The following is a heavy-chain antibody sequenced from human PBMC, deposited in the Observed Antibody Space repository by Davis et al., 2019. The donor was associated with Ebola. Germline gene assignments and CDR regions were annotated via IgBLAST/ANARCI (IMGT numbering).Heavy chain of an antibody. CDR1: GYTFTAYY. V-gene: IGHV1-2*02. CDR2: INPNTGGT. D-gene: IGHD3-10*01. J-gene: IGHJ6*02. CDR3: VRGMARGDFGLDV. Sequence: ASVQVSCKASGYTFTAYYIHWVRQAPGQGLEWMGWINPNTGGTNYAQHFQGRATMTRDTSISTAYVQLRSLSSEDTAVFYCVRGMARGDFGLDVWGQGTTVTVSS.